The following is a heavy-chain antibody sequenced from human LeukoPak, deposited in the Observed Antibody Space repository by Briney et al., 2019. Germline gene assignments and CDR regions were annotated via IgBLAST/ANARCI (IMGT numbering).Heavy chain of an antibody. CDR2: IYYSGST. Sequence: SETPALTFTVSGCSISSYYWSWIRQPPGKGLEWIGYIYYSGSTNYNPSLQSRVTISVDTSKNQFSLKLSSVTTADTAVYYCARLSTGSGWHFDYWGQGTLVTVSS. CDR3: ARLSTGSGWHFDY. D-gene: IGHD6-19*01. J-gene: IGHJ4*02. CDR1: GCSISSYY. V-gene: IGHV4-59*08.